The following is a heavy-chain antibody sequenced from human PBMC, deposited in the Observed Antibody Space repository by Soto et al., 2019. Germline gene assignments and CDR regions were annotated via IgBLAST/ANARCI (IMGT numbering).Heavy chain of an antibody. CDR3: ARRAETNGWNGFGADKYYFDF. D-gene: IGHD1-1*01. V-gene: IGHV1-18*04. CDR2: ISAYNGNT. J-gene: IGHJ4*02. CDR1: GYTFTSYG. Sequence: GPSVKVSCKASGYTFTSYGISWVRQAPGQGLEWMGWISAYNGNTNYAQKLQGRVTMTSDTSISTAHMELSSLRSEDTAVYYCARRAETNGWNGFGADKYYFDFWGQGTLVTVSS.